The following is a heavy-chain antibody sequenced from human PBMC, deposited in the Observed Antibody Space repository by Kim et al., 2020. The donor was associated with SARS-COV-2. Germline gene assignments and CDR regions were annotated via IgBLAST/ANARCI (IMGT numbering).Heavy chain of an antibody. CDR2: INHSGST. D-gene: IGHD3-22*01. CDR3: ARLGSRDSSGYYYVFSYY. V-gene: IGHV4-34*01. Sequence: SETLSLTCAVYGGSFSGYYWSWIRQPPGKGLEWIGEINHSGSTNYNPSLKSRVTISVDTSKNQFSLKLSSVTAADTAVYYCARLGSRDSSGYYYVFSYY. J-gene: IGHJ6*01. CDR1: GGSFSGYY.